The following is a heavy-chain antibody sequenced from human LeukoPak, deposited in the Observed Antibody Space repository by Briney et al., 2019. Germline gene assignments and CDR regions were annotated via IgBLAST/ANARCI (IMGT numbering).Heavy chain of an antibody. CDR3: ARKDIVVVPAAIDY. D-gene: IGHD2-2*02. J-gene: IGHJ4*02. Sequence: GASVKVSCKASGYTFTSYGISWVRQAPGQGLEWMGWINPNSGGTNYAQKFQGRVTMTRDTSISTAYMELSRLRSDDTAVYYCARKDIVVVPAAIDYWGRGTLVTVSS. V-gene: IGHV1-2*02. CDR2: INPNSGGT. CDR1: GYTFTSYG.